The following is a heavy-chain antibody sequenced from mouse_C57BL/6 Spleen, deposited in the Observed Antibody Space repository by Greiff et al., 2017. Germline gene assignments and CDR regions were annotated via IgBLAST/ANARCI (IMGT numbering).Heavy chain of an antibody. CDR1: GFTFSDFY. CDR3: ARDAGGYGYDGWYFDV. J-gene: IGHJ1*03. CDR2: SRNKANDYTT. Sequence: EVKLMESGGGLVQSGRSLRLSCATSGFTFSDFYMEWVRQAPGKGLEWIAASRNKANDYTTEYSASVKGRFIVSRDTSQSILYLQMNALRAEDTAIYYCARDAGGYGYDGWYFDVWGTGTTVTVSS. D-gene: IGHD2-2*01. V-gene: IGHV7-1*01.